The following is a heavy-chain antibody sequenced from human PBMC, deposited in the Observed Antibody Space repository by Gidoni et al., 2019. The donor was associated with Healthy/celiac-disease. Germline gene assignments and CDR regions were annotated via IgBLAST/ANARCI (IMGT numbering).Heavy chain of an antibody. CDR2: IKHDGSEK. D-gene: IGHD5-12*01. J-gene: IGHJ3*02. V-gene: IGHV3-7*03. CDR1: GFTFSSYW. Sequence: EVQLVASGGGLVQPGGSLSLSCAASGFTFSSYWMSWVRQAPGKGLEWVANIKHDGSEKYYVDSLKGRFTISRDNAKNSLYLQMNSLRAEDTAVYYCAREGYSGYAAFDIWGQGTMVTVSS. CDR3: AREGYSGYAAFDI.